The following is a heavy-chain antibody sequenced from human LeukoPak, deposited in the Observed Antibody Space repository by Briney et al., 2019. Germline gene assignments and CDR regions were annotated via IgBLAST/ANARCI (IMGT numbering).Heavy chain of an antibody. CDR1: GFSLRDSW. CDR2: IKPDGSEI. V-gene: IGHV3-7*02. D-gene: IGHD6-19*01. J-gene: IGHJ4*02. CDR3: TRSLDY. Sequence: PGGSLEPSWATPGFSLRDSWMDWVRPASGKGLEWVANIKPDGSEIYYVDAVKGRFTISRDNAKNSLYLQMNSLRADDTAVYYCTRSLDYWGQGTLVTVSS.